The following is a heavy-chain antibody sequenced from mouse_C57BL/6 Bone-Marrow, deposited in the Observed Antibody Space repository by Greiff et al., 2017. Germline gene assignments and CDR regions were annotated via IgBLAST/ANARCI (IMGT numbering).Heavy chain of an antibody. CDR1: GYAFSSSW. Sequence: VQLQQSGPELVKPGASVKISCKASGYAFSSSWMNWVKQRPGKGLEWIGRIYPGDGDTNYNGKFKGKATLTGDKSSSTAYMQLSSLTSEDSAVYFCARDYSNSYYYAMDYWGQGTSVTVSS. V-gene: IGHV1-82*01. J-gene: IGHJ4*01. CDR3: ARDYSNSYYYAMDY. CDR2: IYPGDGDT. D-gene: IGHD2-5*01.